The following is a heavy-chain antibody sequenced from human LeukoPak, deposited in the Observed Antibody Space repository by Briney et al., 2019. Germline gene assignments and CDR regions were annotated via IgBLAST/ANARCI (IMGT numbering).Heavy chain of an antibody. Sequence: SETLSHTCAVYGGSFSGYYWSWIRQPPGKGLEWIGEINHSGSTNYNPSLKSRVTISVDTSKNQFSLKLSSVTAADTAVYHCASLSPFDYWGQGTLVTVSS. J-gene: IGHJ4*02. V-gene: IGHV4-34*01. CDR2: INHSGST. CDR1: GGSFSGYY. CDR3: ASLSPFDY.